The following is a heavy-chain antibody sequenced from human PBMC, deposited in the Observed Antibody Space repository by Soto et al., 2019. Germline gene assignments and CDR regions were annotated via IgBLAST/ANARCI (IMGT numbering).Heavy chain of an antibody. CDR2: INHSGST. D-gene: IGHD6-13*01. CDR3: ARVGRIAAASGYYYYGMDV. CDR1: GGSFSGYY. J-gene: IGHJ6*02. V-gene: IGHV4-34*01. Sequence: SETLSFTCAVYGGSFSGYYWSWIRQPPGKGLEWIGEINHSGSTNYNPSLKSRVTISVDTSKNQFSLKLSSVTAADTAVYYCARVGRIAAASGYYYYGMDVWGQGTTVTVSS.